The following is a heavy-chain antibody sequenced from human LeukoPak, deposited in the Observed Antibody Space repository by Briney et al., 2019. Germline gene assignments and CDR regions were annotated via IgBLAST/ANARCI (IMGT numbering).Heavy chain of an antibody. CDR2: VSGDGSQT. CDR1: GFAFRDYA. D-gene: IGHD2-21*02. CDR3: AKAIDSRGHWYERGADY. J-gene: IGHJ4*02. V-gene: IGHV3-23*01. Sequence: GGSLRLSCAASGFAFRDYAMSWVRQVTGEALEWVATVSGDGSQTYDSVSLKGRFTISRDNFDNTVYLRMSGLRAEDTAIYYCAKAIDSRGHWYERGADYWGQGTPVTVSS.